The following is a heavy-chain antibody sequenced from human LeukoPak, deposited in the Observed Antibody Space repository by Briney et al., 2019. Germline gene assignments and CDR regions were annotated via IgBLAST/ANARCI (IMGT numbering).Heavy chain of an antibody. CDR2: MNPNSGNT. Sequence: ASVEVSCKASGYTFTSYDINWVRQATGQGLEWMGWMNPNSGNTGYAQKFQGRVTITRNTSISTAYMELSSLRSEDTAVYYCARSVAAAGFGFDYWGQGTLVTVSS. V-gene: IGHV1-8*03. CDR3: ARSVAAAGFGFDY. J-gene: IGHJ4*02. CDR1: GYTFTSYD. D-gene: IGHD6-13*01.